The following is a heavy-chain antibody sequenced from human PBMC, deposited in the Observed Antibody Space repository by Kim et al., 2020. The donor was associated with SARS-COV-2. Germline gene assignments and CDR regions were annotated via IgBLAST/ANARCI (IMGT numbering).Heavy chain of an antibody. CDR1: GYTFTSYG. CDR3: ARDRKIVRAVVVISGRDYFDY. Sequence: ASVKVSCKTSGYTFTSYGISWVRQAPGQGLEWMGWISAYNGNTNYAQKLQGRVTMTTDTSTSTAYMELRSLRSDDTAVYYCARDRKIVRAVVVISGRDYFDYWGQGTLVTVSS. J-gene: IGHJ4*02. D-gene: IGHD3-22*01. V-gene: IGHV1-18*01. CDR2: ISAYNGNT.